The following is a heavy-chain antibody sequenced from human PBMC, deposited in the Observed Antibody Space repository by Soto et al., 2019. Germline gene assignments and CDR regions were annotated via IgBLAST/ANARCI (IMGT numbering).Heavy chain of an antibody. CDR1: GFTFSSYA. D-gene: IGHD4-17*01. Sequence: EVQLLESGGGLVQPGGSLRLSCAASGFTFSSYAMSWVRQAPGKGLEWVSAISGSGGSTYYADSVKGRFTISRDNSKKTLYLQMNSLRAEDTAVYYCAKDPVLYYYGMDVWGQGTTVTVSS. CDR2: ISGSGGST. J-gene: IGHJ6*02. V-gene: IGHV3-23*01. CDR3: AKDPVLYYYGMDV.